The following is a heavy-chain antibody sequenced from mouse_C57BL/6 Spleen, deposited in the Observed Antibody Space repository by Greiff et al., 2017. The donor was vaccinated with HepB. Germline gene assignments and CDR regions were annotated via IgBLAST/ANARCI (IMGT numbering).Heavy chain of an antibody. CDR3: ARERGELGRDFDY. D-gene: IGHD4-1*01. V-gene: IGHV1-85*01. CDR1: GYTFTSYD. CDR2: IYPRDGST. Sequence: QVQLKESGPELVKPGASVKLSCKASGYTFTSYDINWVKQRPGQGLEWIGWIYPRDGSTKYNEKFKGKATLTVDTSSSTAYMELHSLTSEDSAVYFCARERGELGRDFDYWGQGTTLTVSS. J-gene: IGHJ2*01.